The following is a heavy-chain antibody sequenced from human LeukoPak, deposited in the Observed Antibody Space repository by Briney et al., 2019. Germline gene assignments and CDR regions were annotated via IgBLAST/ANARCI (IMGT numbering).Heavy chain of an antibody. D-gene: IGHD5-12*01. CDR3: AGHSGYALLD. CDR1: GGSISSNC. CDR2: VHNNGTT. J-gene: IGHJ4*02. V-gene: IGHV4-4*02. Sequence: SGTLSLTCAVSGGSISSNCRRWVRQPPGKGLEWIGEVHNNGTTNYNPSLKSRITISVDKSKNQLSLKLTSVTAAETAVYYCAGHSGYALLDWGQGTLVTVSA.